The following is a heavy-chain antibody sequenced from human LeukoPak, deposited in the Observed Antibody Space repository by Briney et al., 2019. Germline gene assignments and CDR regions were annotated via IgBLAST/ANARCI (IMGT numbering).Heavy chain of an antibody. CDR1: GFTLGNYA. V-gene: IGHV3-23*01. J-gene: IGHJ3*02. D-gene: IGHD1-26*01. CDR3: AKQLLSSDDGFDI. CDR2: INHSGSST. Sequence: PGGSLRLSCAASGFTLGNYAMIWVRHAPGKGLEGVSSINHSGSSTFYAASVKGRFTISRDNSKNNLYLQMNSLRDEDTAVYYCAKQLLSSDDGFDIWGQGTMVTVSS.